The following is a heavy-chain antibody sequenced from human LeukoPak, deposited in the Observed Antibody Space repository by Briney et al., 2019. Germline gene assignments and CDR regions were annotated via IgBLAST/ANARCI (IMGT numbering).Heavy chain of an antibody. Sequence: PGGSLRLSCAASGFTFRSYSMNWVRQAPGKGLEWISSITSDSSNIFYANSVRGRFTISRDNANNALHLQMNSLRAEDTAVYYCARVFWETVNTGYYSDFWGPGTLVTVSS. CDR2: ITSDSSNI. CDR3: ARVFWETVNTGYYSDF. J-gene: IGHJ4*02. CDR1: GFTFRSYS. V-gene: IGHV3-21*01. D-gene: IGHD3-22*01.